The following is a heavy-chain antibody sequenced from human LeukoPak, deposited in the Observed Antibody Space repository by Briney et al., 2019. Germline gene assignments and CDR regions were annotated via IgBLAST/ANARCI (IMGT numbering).Heavy chain of an antibody. CDR3: ARQQPTFDY. J-gene: IGHJ4*02. CDR2: ISYDGSNK. D-gene: IGHD6-13*01. CDR1: GFTFSSYA. Sequence: GRSLRLSCAASGFTFSSYAMHWVRQAPGKGLEWVAVISYDGSNKYYADSVKGRFTISRDNSKNTLYLQMNSLRAGDTAVYYCARQQPTFDYWGQGTLVTVSS. V-gene: IGHV3-30*04.